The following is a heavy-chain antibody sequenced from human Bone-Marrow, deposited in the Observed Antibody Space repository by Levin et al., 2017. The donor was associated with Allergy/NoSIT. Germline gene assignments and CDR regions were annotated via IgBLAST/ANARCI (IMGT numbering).Heavy chain of an antibody. D-gene: IGHD3-22*01. V-gene: IGHV1-2*02. Sequence: AASVKVSCKASGYTFTDYYMHWVRQAPGQGLEWMGWINPNSGGTNYAQKFQGRVTMTRDTSISTVYMEVSSLRSDDTAVYYCARAGDRSGHYYFLVPDSWGQGTLVTVSS. CDR1: GYTFTDYY. J-gene: IGHJ5*02. CDR2: INPNSGGT. CDR3: ARAGDRSGHYYFLVPDS.